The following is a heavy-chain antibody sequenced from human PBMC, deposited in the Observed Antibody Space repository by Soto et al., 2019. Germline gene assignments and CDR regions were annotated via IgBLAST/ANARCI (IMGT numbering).Heavy chain of an antibody. CDR2: IYYSGST. J-gene: IGHJ4*02. Sequence: SETLSLTCTVSGGSISSYYWSWIRQPPGKGLEWIGYIYYSGSTNYNPSLKSRVTISVDTSKNQFSLKLSSVTAADTAVYYCARRADYDSSGYYFLDYWGQGTLVTVSS. CDR1: GGSISSYY. V-gene: IGHV4-59*01. CDR3: ARRADYDSSGYYFLDY. D-gene: IGHD3-22*01.